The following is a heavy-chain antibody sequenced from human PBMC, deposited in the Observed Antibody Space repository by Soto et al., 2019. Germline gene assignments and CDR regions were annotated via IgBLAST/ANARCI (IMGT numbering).Heavy chain of an antibody. V-gene: IGHV4-34*01. J-gene: IGHJ3*02. CDR1: GGSFSGYY. CDR2: INHSGST. D-gene: IGHD3-3*01. CDR3: ARINYDFSGFDI. Sequence: SETLSLTCAVYGGSFSGYYWNWIRQPPGKGLEWIGEINHSGSTNYNPSLKSRVTISVDTSKNQFSLKLSSVTAADTAVYYCARINYDFSGFDIRAQRTMVTGSS.